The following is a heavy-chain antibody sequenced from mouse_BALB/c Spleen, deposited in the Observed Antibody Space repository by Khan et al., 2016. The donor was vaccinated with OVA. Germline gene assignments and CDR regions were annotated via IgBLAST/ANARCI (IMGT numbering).Heavy chain of an antibody. D-gene: IGHD1-1*01. CDR2: INPHIGET. J-gene: IGHJ2*01. V-gene: IGHV1-20*02. CDR1: GYSFTGYF. Sequence: VQLQQSGPELVKPGASVKISCKASGYSFTGYFMNWVMQSHGKSLEWIGRINPHIGETFYNQKFKGKATLTVDESSSTAHMELRSLAAEDSAVYYCARIYGSDFDYWGQGTTRTVSA. CDR3: ARIYGSDFDY.